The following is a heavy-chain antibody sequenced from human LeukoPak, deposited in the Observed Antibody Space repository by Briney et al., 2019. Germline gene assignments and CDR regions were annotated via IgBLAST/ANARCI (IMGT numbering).Heavy chain of an antibody. CDR1: GYTLTSYD. Sequence: GASVKVSCKASGYTLTSYDINWVRQATGQGLEWMGWMNPNSGNTGYAQKFQGRVTMTRNTSISTAYMELSSLRSEDTAVYYFVLGQRAGIDIWGQGTMVTVSS. J-gene: IGHJ3*02. CDR3: VLGQRAGIDI. V-gene: IGHV1-8*01. CDR2: MNPNSGNT.